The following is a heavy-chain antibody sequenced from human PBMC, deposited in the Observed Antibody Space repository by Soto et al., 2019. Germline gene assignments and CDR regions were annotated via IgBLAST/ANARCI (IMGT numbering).Heavy chain of an antibody. D-gene: IGHD6-13*01. V-gene: IGHV1-18*01. J-gene: IGHJ6*02. CDR3: ARDPGSSSWATWGYYYGMDV. Sequence: ASVKVSCKASGYTFTSYGISWVRQAPGQGLEWMGWISAYNGNTNYAQKLQGRVTMTTDTSTSTAYMELRSLRSDDTAVYYCARDPGSSSWATWGYYYGMDVWGQGTTVTVSS. CDR2: ISAYNGNT. CDR1: GYTFTSYG.